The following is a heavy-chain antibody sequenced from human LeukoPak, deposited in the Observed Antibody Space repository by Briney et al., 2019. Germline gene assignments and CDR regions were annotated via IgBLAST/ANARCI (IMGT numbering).Heavy chain of an antibody. V-gene: IGHV3-21*04. D-gene: IGHD6-6*01. CDR2: ISSSSSYI. Sequence: PGGSLRLSCAASGFTFSSYSMNWVRQAPGKGLEWVSSISSSSSYIYYADSVKGRFTISRDNAKNSLYLQMNSLRAEDMALYYCAEDTTYSTSSGGIDYWGQGTLVTVSS. CDR3: AEDTTYSTSSGGIDY. J-gene: IGHJ4*02. CDR1: GFTFSSYS.